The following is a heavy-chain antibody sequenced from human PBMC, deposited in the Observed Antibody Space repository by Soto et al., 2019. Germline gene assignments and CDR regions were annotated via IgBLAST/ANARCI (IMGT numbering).Heavy chain of an antibody. V-gene: IGHV4-39*01. Sequence: SETLSLTCTVSGGSISSSSYYWGWIRQPPGKGLEWIGSIYYSGSTYYNPSLKSRVTISVDTSKNQFSLKLSSVTAADTAVYYCARQGHYDFWSGYPNYYYYYGMDVWGQGTTVTVSS. CDR3: ARQGHYDFWSGYPNYYYYYGMDV. D-gene: IGHD3-3*01. J-gene: IGHJ6*02. CDR2: IYYSGST. CDR1: GGSISSSSYY.